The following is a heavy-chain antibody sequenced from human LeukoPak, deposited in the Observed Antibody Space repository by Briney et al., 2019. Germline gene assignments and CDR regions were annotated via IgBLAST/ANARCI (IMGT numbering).Heavy chain of an antibody. CDR1: GVSISSGNFY. Sequence: PSETLSLTCTVSGVSISSGNFYWSWIRQSAGKGLEWIGHVYSTGNTKYNPSLKRRVSISADTSKNQISLRLRSVTAADTAIFYCARDGDALSLAIAGAFDLWGRGTMVTVSS. J-gene: IGHJ3*01. CDR3: ARDGDALSLAIAGAFDL. D-gene: IGHD2-21*01. CDR2: VYSTGNT. V-gene: IGHV4-61*09.